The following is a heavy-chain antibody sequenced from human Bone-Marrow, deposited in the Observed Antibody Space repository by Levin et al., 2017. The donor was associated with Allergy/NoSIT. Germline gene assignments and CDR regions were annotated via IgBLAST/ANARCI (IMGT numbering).Heavy chain of an antibody. J-gene: IGHJ5*02. V-gene: IGHV3-15*01. D-gene: IGHD2-15*01. CDR3: AAEPRIAVSGVLLKGGLNP. CDR1: GFKFTKAW. CDR2: IKSSVDGETT. Sequence: MTGGSLRLSCAASGFKFTKAWMTWVRQAPGRGLEWVGRIKSSVDGETTEYAPPVKGRFIISRDDSKNTTYLQMNSVKFEDTAVYYCAAEPRIAVSGVLLKGGLNPWGQGTQVIVSS.